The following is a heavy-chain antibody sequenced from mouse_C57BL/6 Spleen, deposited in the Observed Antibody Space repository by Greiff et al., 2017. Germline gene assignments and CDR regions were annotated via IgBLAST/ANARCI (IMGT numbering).Heavy chain of an antibody. CDR3: ARPPNYYGSSYGYCDV. J-gene: IGHJ1*03. Sequence: QVQLQQPGAELVKPGASVTLSCKASGYTFTSYWMHWVTQRPGQGLEWIGMIHPNSGSTNYNEKLKSKATLTVDKSSSTAYMQLSSLTSEDSAVYYCARPPNYYGSSYGYCDVWGTGTTVTGSA. CDR2: IHPNSGST. V-gene: IGHV1-64*01. CDR1: GYTFTSYW. D-gene: IGHD1-1*01.